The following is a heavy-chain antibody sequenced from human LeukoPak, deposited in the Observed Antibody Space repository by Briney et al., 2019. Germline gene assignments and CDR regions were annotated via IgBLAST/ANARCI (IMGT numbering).Heavy chain of an antibody. CDR1: GGTVINYA. D-gene: IGHD3-9*01. Sequence: ASVKVSCKPSGGTVINYAISWVGQAPGQGGEWRGGIIPIFRTANYARKCQGRGTITADEATSTAYMELRSLRSEDTAVYYCARDPPYYDILTPIDPWGQGTLVTVSS. CDR2: IIPIFRTA. J-gene: IGHJ5*02. V-gene: IGHV1-69*13. CDR3: ARDPPYYDILTPIDP.